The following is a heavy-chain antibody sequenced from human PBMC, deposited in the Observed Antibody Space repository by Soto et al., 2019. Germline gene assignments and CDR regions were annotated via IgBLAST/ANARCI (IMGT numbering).Heavy chain of an antibody. CDR3: ARDRDTPLMVHAPVDAEMHV. CDR1: GFTFRSYW. J-gene: IGHJ6*02. CDR2: INSDGTTT. V-gene: IGHV3-74*01. D-gene: IGHD2-8*02. Sequence: GGSLRLSCGASGFTFRSYWMHWVRQAPGKGLVWVSRINSDGTTTDYADSVKGRFTISRDNAKNTLFLQMKSLRVEDTAVYYFARDRDTPLMVHAPVDAEMHVWGPGTTVNVSS.